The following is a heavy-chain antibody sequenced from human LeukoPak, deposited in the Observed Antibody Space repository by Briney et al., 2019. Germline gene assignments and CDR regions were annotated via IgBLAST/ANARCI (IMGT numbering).Heavy chain of an antibody. Sequence: SETLSLTCAVYGGSFSGYYWSWIRQPPGKGLEWIGEINHSGSTNYNPSLKSRVTISVDTSKNQFSPKLSSVTAADTAVYYCATLSGSYLYYYYMDVWGKGNPGHRLL. CDR3: ATLSGSYLYYYYMDV. CDR1: GGSFSGYY. CDR2: INHSGST. J-gene: IGHJ6*03. D-gene: IGHD1-26*01. V-gene: IGHV4-34*01.